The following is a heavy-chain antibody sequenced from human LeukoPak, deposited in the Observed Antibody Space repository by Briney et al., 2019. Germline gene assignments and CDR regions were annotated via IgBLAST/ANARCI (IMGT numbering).Heavy chain of an antibody. CDR3: ARDVHCSGGSCYGNWFDP. J-gene: IGHJ5*02. CDR2: IIPIFGTA. D-gene: IGHD2-15*01. CDR1: GGTFSGYA. Sequence: GASVKVSCKASGGTFSGYAISWVRQAPGQGLEWMGGIIPIFGTANYAQKFQGRVTITADESTSTAYMELSSLRSEDTAVYYCARDVHCSGGSCYGNWFDPWGQGTLVTVSS. V-gene: IGHV1-69*13.